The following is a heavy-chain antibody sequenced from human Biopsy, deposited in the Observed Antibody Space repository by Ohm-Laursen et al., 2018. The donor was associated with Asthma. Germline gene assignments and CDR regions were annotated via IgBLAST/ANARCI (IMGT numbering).Heavy chain of an antibody. V-gene: IGHV1-69*13. CDR2: INSVFGTT. J-gene: IGHJ4*02. CDR1: GGTFNTYA. Sequence: ASVKVSCKSLGGTFNTYAIGWVRQAPGQGLEWMGGINSVFGTTTYPQKFQDRVTITADDSTSTVYMELSGLRSEDTAVYYCARKAGPCISRTCYSLDFWGQGTLVTVSS. D-gene: IGHD2-2*01. CDR3: ARKAGPCISRTCYSLDF.